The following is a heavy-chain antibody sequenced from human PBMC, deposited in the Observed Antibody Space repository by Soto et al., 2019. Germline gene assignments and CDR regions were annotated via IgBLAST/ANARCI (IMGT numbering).Heavy chain of an antibody. CDR1: GLTFSSYA. CDR2: ISGSGGST. V-gene: IGHV3-23*01. J-gene: IGHJ3*02. Sequence: GGSLRLSCAASGLTFSSYAMSWARRAPGKGLEWVSVISGSGGSTYYADSVKGRFTISRDNSKNTLYVQMNGLRAEDTAVYYCSKDGVSSGLLAGAFVMSGQGTSDTV. D-gene: IGHD6-19*01. CDR3: SKDGVSSGLLAGAFVM.